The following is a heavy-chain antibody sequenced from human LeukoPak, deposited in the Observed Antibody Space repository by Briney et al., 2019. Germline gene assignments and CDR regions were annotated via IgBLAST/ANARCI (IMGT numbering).Heavy chain of an antibody. CDR3: AKEGGSYYGYYYYYYMDV. D-gene: IGHD1-26*01. V-gene: IGHV3-21*01. CDR2: ISSSSSYI. J-gene: IGHJ6*03. Sequence: GGSLRLSCAASGFTFSSYSMNWVRQAPGKGLEWVSSISSSSSYIYYADSVKGRFTISRDNAKNSLYLQMNSLRAEDTAVYYCAKEGGSYYGYYYYYYMDVWGKGTTVTVSS. CDR1: GFTFSSYS.